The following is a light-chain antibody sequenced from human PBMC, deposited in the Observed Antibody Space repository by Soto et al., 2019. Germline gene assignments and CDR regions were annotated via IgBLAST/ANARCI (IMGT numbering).Light chain of an antibody. Sequence: QSALTQPASVSGSPGQSITISCTGTSSGVGVYNYVSWYQQHPGKAPKLMIYDVSNRPSGVSNRFSGSKSGNTASLTISGLQAEDEAEYYCSSYATSSTLDVLFGGGTKLTVL. J-gene: IGLJ2*01. V-gene: IGLV2-14*01. CDR2: DVS. CDR1: SSGVGVYNY. CDR3: SSYATSSTLDVL.